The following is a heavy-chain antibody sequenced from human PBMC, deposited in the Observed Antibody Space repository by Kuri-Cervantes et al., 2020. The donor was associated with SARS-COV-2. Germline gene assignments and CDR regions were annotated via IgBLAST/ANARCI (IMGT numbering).Heavy chain of an antibody. CDR2: IYYSGST. CDR3: ARDLPGLYYAMDV. CDR1: GGSIGGQY. D-gene: IGHD2-2*01. V-gene: IGHV4-4*07. J-gene: IGHJ6*02. Sequence: SETLSLTCTVSGGSIGGQYCNWIRQSAGKGLEWIGRIYYSGSTNYNPSLKSRFTMSVETSKNEFSLRLSSVTAADTAVYYCARDLPGLYYAMDVWGQGTTVTVSS.